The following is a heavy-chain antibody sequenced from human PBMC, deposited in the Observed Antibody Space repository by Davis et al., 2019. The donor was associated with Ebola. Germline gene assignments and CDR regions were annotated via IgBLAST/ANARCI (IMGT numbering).Heavy chain of an antibody. D-gene: IGHD2-2*01. CDR3: ARVYCSSTSCSPYFDY. V-gene: IGHV1-2*04. CDR1: GGTFSSYA. J-gene: IGHJ4*02. CDR2: INPNSGGT. Sequence: ASVKVSCKASGGTFSSYAISWVRQAPGQGLEWMGWINPNSGGTNCAQKFQGWVTMTRDTSISTAYMELSRLRSDDTAVYYCARVYCSSTSCSPYFDYWGQGTLVTVSS.